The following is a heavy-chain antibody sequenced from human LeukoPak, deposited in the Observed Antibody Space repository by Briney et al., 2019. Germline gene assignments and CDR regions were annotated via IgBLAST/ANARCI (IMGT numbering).Heavy chain of an antibody. V-gene: IGHV4-31*03. D-gene: IGHD5-18*01. CDR3: ATGDTAMASDAFDI. CDR1: GGSISSGGYY. Sequence: SETLSLTCTVPGGSISSGGYYWSWIRQHPGKGLEWIGYIYYSGSTYYNPSLKSRVTISVDTSKNQFSLKLSSVTAADTAVYYCATGDTAMASDAFDIWGQGTMVTVSS. CDR2: IYYSGST. J-gene: IGHJ3*02.